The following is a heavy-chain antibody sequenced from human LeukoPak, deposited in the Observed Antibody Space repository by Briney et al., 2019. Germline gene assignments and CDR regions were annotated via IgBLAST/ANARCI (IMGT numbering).Heavy chain of an antibody. Sequence: PSETLSLTCIVSGGSISGYFWSWIRQPPGKGLEWIGYIYYSGSTNYNPSLKSRVTISVDTSKNQFSLKLSSVTAADTAVYYCARGLPDSSGYVDWYFDLWGRGTLVTVSS. CDR1: GGSISGYF. V-gene: IGHV4-59*12. CDR2: IYYSGST. J-gene: IGHJ2*01. D-gene: IGHD3-22*01. CDR3: ARGLPDSSGYVDWYFDL.